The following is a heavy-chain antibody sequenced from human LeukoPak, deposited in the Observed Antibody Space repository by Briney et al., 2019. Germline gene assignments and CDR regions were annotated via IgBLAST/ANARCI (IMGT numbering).Heavy chain of an antibody. CDR1: GGSISSYY. V-gene: IGHV4-4*09. CDR2: IYTSVST. J-gene: IGHJ4*02. D-gene: IGHD1-26*01. Sequence: SETLSLTCTVSGGSISSYYWSWIRQPPGKGLEWIGYIYTSVSTNYNPSLKSRVTISVDTSKNQFSLKLSSVTAADTAVYYCARLVGAGFFDYWGQGTLVTVSS. CDR3: ARLVGAGFFDY.